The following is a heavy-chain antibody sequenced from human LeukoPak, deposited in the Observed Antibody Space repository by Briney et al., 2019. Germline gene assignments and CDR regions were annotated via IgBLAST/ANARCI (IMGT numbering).Heavy chain of an antibody. CDR2: INAGNGNT. J-gene: IGHJ4*02. D-gene: IGHD3-10*01. V-gene: IGHV1-3*03. CDR3: ARGPTSTEVQFTFDY. CDR1: GYTFTSYA. Sequence: GASVKVSCQASGYTFTSYAMHWVRQAPGQRLEWMGWINAGNGNTKYSQEFQGRVTITRDTSASTAYMELSSLRSEDMAVYYCARGPTSTEVQFTFDYWGQGTLVTVSS.